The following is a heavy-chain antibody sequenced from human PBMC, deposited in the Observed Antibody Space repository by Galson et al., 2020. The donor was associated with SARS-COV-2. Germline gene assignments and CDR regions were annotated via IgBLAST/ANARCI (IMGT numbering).Heavy chain of an antibody. CDR1: GYTLTELS. V-gene: IGHV1-24*01. J-gene: IGHJ4*02. CDR2: FDPEDGET. D-gene: IGHD6-25*01. Sequence: ASVKVSCKVSGYTLTELSMHWVRQAPGKGLEWMGGFDPEDGETIYAQKFQGRVTMTEDTSTDTAYMELSSLRSEDTAVYYCAREAADGPGWAYYFDYWGQGTLVTVSS. CDR3: AREAADGPGWAYYFDY.